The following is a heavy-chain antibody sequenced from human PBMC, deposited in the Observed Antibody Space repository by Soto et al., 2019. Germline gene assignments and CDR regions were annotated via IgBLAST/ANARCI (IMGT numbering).Heavy chain of an antibody. J-gene: IGHJ5*02. V-gene: IGHV3-23*01. D-gene: IGHD2-15*01. CDR3: AKDSPPGDCSGGSCYSYWFDP. CDR2: ISGSGGST. Sequence: GGSLRLSCAASGFTFSSYAMSWVRQAPGKGLEWVSAISGSGGSTYYADSVKGRFTISRDNSKNTLYLQMNSLRAEDTAVYYCAKDSPPGDCSGGSCYSYWFDPWGQGTLVTVS. CDR1: GFTFSSYA.